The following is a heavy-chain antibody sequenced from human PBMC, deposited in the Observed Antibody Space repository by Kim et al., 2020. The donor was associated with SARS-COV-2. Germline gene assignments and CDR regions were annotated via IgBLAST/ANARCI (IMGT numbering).Heavy chain of an antibody. CDR1: GFTFSSYW. J-gene: IGHJ6*02. CDR3: GRDHNMGV. CDR2: LNSDGTST. V-gene: IGHV3-74*01. Sequence: GGSLRLSCTASGFTFSSYWMYWVRQAPGKGLVWVSRLNSDGTSTTYTDSVKGRFTISRDNAKNTLYLQMNSLRAEDTAVYYCGRDHNMGVWGQGTTVTVS.